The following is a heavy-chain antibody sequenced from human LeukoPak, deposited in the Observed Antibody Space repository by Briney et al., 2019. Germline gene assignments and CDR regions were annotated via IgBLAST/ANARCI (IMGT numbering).Heavy chain of an antibody. D-gene: IGHD2-2*01. CDR1: GGSISSYY. V-gene: IGHV4-59*12. Sequence: SETLSLTCTVSGGSISSYYWSWIRQPPGKGLEWIGYVYYSGSTNYNPSLKSRVTISVDTSKNQFSLKLSSVTAADTAVYYCARGWRIVVVPAAIRFDPWGQGTPVTVSS. CDR2: VYYSGST. CDR3: ARGWRIVVVPAAIRFDP. J-gene: IGHJ5*02.